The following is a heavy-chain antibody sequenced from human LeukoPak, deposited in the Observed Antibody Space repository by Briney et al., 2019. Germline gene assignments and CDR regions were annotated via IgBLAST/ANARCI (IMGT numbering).Heavy chain of an antibody. Sequence: GGSLRLSCAASGFTFNNYWMSWVRQAPGKGLEWVANIKQDGSEKYYVDSVKGRFTISRDNAKNSLYLQMNSLRAEDTAVYYCAKATTASPRNFDYWGQGTLVTVSS. CDR2: IKQDGSEK. CDR1: GFTFNNYW. CDR3: AKATTASPRNFDY. J-gene: IGHJ4*02. D-gene: IGHD2-21*02. V-gene: IGHV3-7*03.